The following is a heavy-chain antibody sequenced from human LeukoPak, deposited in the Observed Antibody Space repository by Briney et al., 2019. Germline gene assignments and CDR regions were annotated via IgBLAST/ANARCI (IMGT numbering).Heavy chain of an antibody. Sequence: SQTLSLTCAISGDSVSSNSGAWNWIRQSPSRGLEWLGRTYYRSKWYNDFAEFVKGRITINPDTSNNQFSLQLNSLSPEYTGVYFCARGQTGSGRIFDYWGQGTLVTVSS. J-gene: IGHJ4*02. CDR3: ARGQTGSGRIFDY. CDR2: TYYRSKWYN. D-gene: IGHD2-15*01. CDR1: GDSVSSNSGA. V-gene: IGHV6-1*01.